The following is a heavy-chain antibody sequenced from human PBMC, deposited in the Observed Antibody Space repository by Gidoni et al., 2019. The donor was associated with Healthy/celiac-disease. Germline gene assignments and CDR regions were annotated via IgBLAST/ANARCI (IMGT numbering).Heavy chain of an antibody. CDR3: ARARQDYSNSGSSGWYSPPNYYYGMDV. CDR2: IYYSGST. D-gene: IGHD6-19*01. J-gene: IGHJ6*02. Sequence: QVQLQESGPGLVKPSQTLSLTCTVSGGSISSGGYYWSWIRQHPGKGLEWIGYIYYSGSTYYNPSLKSRVTISVDTSKNQFSLKLSSVTAADTAVYYCARARQDYSNSGSSGWYSPPNYYYGMDVWGQGTTVTVSS. CDR1: GGSISSGGYY. V-gene: IGHV4-31*03.